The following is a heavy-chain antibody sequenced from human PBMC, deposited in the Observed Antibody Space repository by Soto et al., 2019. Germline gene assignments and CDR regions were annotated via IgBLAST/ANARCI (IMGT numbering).Heavy chain of an antibody. Sequence: PSETLSLTRTVSVDSFSRYYRSWIRQPPAKGLEWIVYVYYSGNTDHNPSPKSRVTISIDTSNNQFFLTLTSVTAAHPAVHSREKDRCRICWHFDSCGPGRLFT. D-gene: IGHD2-15*01. CDR3: EKDRCRICWHFDS. J-gene: IGHJ4*01. V-gene: IGHV4-59*01. CDR2: VYYSGNT. CDR1: VDSFSRYY.